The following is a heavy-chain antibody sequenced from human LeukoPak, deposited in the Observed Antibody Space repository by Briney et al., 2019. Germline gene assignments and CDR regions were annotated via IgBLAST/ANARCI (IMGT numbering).Heavy chain of an antibody. J-gene: IGHJ3*01. Sequence: GGSLRLSCAASGFSFSDYYVTWIRQAPGKGLEWLSYISSNNGRIIYYADSVKGRFTISRDNTKNSLFLQMVSLRVEDTAVYYCARYYSDAFDVWGQGTVGTVSP. CDR2: ISSNNGRII. CDR1: GFSFSDYY. CDR3: ARYYSDAFDV. V-gene: IGHV3-11*04. D-gene: IGHD3-10*01.